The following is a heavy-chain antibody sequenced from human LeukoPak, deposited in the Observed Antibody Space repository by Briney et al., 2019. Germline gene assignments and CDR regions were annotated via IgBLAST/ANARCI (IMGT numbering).Heavy chain of an antibody. Sequence: GGSLRLSCEASGFTFRDHWMHWVRQVPGKGLVWVSRINGDESSTAYADSAKGRFTISRDNARNTLYLQMNSLRVEDTAIYYCARDRAESNWTNHTLFDSWGQGTPVTVSS. CDR3: ARDRAESNWTNHTLFDS. CDR1: GFTFRDHW. V-gene: IGHV3-74*01. J-gene: IGHJ4*02. CDR2: INGDESST. D-gene: IGHD1/OR15-1a*01.